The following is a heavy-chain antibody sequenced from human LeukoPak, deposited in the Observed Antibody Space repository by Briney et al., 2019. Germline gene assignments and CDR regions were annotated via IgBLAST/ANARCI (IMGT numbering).Heavy chain of an antibody. CDR2: IYYSGST. Sequence: SSETLSLTCTVSGGSISSYYWSWIRQPPGKGLEWIGYIYYSGSTNYKPSLKSRVTISVETSKNQFSLKLRSVTAADTAVYYCARPRIAVAATYFDYWGQGTLVTVSS. J-gene: IGHJ4*02. CDR1: GGSISSYY. V-gene: IGHV4-59*01. D-gene: IGHD6-19*01. CDR3: ARPRIAVAATYFDY.